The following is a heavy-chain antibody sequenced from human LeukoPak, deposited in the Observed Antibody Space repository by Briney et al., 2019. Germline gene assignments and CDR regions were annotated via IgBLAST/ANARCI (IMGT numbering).Heavy chain of an antibody. CDR2: INYSGST. CDR1: GGFISGYY. D-gene: IGHD3-9*01. CDR3: ARQGYDILTGYIDAFDI. V-gene: IGHV4-59*08. Sequence: SETLSLTCTVSGGFISGYYWSWIRQPPGKGLEWIGYINYSGSTIYNPSLKSRVTISIDTSKNQFSLKLRSVTAADTAIYYCARQGYDILTGYIDAFDIWGQGTMVTVSS. J-gene: IGHJ3*02.